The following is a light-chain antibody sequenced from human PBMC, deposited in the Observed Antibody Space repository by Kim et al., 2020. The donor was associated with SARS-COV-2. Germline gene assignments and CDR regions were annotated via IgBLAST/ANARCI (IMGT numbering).Light chain of an antibody. Sequence: QSALTQPASVSGSPGQSIAISCTGTSSDVGSYNLVSWYQQYPGKAPKLMIYEVNKWPPGVSNRFSGSKSGNTASLTISGLQAEDEADYYCSSYTSSNTLVFGGGTQLTVL. J-gene: IGLJ2*01. CDR2: EVN. CDR3: SSYTSSNTLV. V-gene: IGLV2-14*02. CDR1: SSDVGSYNL.